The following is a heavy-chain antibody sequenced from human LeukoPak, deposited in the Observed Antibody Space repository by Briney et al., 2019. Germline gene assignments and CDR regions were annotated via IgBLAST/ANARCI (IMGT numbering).Heavy chain of an antibody. D-gene: IGHD3-10*01. J-gene: IGHJ4*02. CDR1: GGSISSSGYY. V-gene: IGHV4-39*01. CDR3: ARHYGSGKGALGTLDY. Sequence: SETLSLTCTVSGGSISSSGYYWGWIRQPPGKGLEWIGSLYYGGSTYYNPSLKSRITISVDTSKNQFSLKLSSVTAADTAVYYCARHYGSGKGALGTLDYWGQGTLVTVSS. CDR2: LYYGGST.